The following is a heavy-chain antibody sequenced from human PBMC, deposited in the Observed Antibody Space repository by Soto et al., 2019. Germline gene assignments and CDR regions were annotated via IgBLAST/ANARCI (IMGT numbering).Heavy chain of an antibody. CDR3: ARGGMTTVTYTDY. D-gene: IGHD4-17*01. Sequence: EVQLVESGGGLVKPGGSLRLSCAASGFTFSSYSMNWVRQAPGKGLEWVSSISSSSSYIYYADSVKGRFTISRDNAKNSLYLQMNSLRAEDTAVYYCARGGMTTVTYTDYWGQGTLVTVSS. CDR2: ISSSSSYI. CDR1: GFTFSSYS. V-gene: IGHV3-21*01. J-gene: IGHJ4*02.